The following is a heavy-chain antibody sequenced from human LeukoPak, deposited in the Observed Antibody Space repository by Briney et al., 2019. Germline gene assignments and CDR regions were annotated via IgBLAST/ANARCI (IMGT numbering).Heavy chain of an antibody. V-gene: IGHV1-24*01. CDR3: ATERPTPHCSSTSCLPSDAFDI. D-gene: IGHD2-2*01. Sequence: ASVKVSCKVSGYTLTELSMHWVRQAPGKGLEWMGGFDPEDGETIYAQKFQGRVTMTEDTSTDTAYMELSSLRSEDTAVYYCATERPTPHCSSTSCLPSDAFDIWGQGTMVTVSS. CDR1: GYTLTELS. J-gene: IGHJ3*02. CDR2: FDPEDGET.